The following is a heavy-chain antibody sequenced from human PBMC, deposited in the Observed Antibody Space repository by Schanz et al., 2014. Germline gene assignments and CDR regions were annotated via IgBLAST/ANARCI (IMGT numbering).Heavy chain of an antibody. Sequence: EVQLLESGGGLVQPGGSLRLSCAASGFTFSSYAMSWVRQAPGKGLEWVSVISWNSGTIGYADSVKGRFTISRDNAKNSLFLQMNSLRAEDTAVYYCLAPDYVMDVWGQGTTVTVSS. V-gene: IGHV3-23*01. J-gene: IGHJ6*02. CDR2: ISWNSGTI. CDR3: LAPDYVMDV. CDR1: GFTFSSYA.